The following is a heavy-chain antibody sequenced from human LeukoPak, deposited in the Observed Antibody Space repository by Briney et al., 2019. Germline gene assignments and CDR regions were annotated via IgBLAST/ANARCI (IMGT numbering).Heavy chain of an antibody. Sequence: GGFLRLSCAASGFTVSSNYMSWVRQAPGKGLEWVSIIYSGGSTYYADSVKGRFTISRDNSKNTLYLQMNSLRAEDTAVYYCASGSGSYRTPYYYMDVWGKGTTVTVSS. CDR2: IYSGGST. CDR1: GFTVSSNY. D-gene: IGHD3-10*01. CDR3: ASGSGSYRTPYYYMDV. V-gene: IGHV3-53*01. J-gene: IGHJ6*03.